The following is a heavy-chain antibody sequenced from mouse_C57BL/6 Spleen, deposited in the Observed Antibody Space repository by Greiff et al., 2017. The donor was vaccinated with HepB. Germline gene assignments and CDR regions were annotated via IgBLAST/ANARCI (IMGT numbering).Heavy chain of an antibody. Sequence: EVNVVESGAELVRPGASVKLSCTASGFNIKDDYMHWVKQRPEQGLEWIGWIDPENGDTEYASKFQGKATITADTSSNTAYLQLSSLTSEDTAVYYCTTSDYGSSYAYWGQGTLVTVSA. V-gene: IGHV14-4*01. J-gene: IGHJ3*01. CDR2: IDPENGDT. D-gene: IGHD1-1*01. CDR3: TTSDYGSSYAY. CDR1: GFNIKDDY.